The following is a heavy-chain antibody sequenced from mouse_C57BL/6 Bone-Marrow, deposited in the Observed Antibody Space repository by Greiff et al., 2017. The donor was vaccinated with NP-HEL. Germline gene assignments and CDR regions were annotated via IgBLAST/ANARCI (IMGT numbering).Heavy chain of an antibody. Sequence: VQLQQSGAELARPGASVKLSCKASGYTFTDYYINWVKQRTGQGLEWIGEIYPGSGNTYYNEKFKGKATLTADKSSSTAYMQLSSLTSEDSAVYFCVRGGDYYGSSSYYAMDYWGQGTSVTVSS. CDR1: GYTFTDYY. CDR2: IYPGSGNT. J-gene: IGHJ4*01. D-gene: IGHD1-1*01. CDR3: VRGGDYYGSSSYYAMDY. V-gene: IGHV1-77*01.